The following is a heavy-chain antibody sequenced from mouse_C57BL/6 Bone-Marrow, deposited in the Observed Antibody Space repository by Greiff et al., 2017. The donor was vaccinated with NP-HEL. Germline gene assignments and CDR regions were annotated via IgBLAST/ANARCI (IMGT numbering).Heavy chain of an antibody. CDR3: APTLYDYDGGFAY. D-gene: IGHD2-4*01. CDR1: GFNITDYY. CDR2: IDPEDGET. Sequence: EVKLMESGAELVKPGASVKLSCTASGFNITDYYMHWVKQRTEQGLEWIGRIDPEDGETKYAPKFQGKATITADTSSNTAYLQLSSLTSEDTAVYYCAPTLYDYDGGFAYWGQGTLVTVSA. V-gene: IGHV14-2*01. J-gene: IGHJ3*01.